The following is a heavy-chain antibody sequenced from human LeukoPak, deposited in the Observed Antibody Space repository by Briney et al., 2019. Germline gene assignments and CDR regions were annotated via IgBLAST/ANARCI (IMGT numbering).Heavy chain of an antibody. CDR2: IYYSGST. Sequence: SETLSLTCTVSGGSISSYYWSWIRQPPGKGLEWIGYIYYSGSTNYNPSLKSRVTISVDTSKNQFSLTLSSVTAADTAMYYCAREYSISKRSIPDYWGQGTLVTVSS. J-gene: IGHJ4*02. CDR3: AREYSISKRSIPDY. CDR1: GGSISSYY. V-gene: IGHV4-59*12. D-gene: IGHD6-6*01.